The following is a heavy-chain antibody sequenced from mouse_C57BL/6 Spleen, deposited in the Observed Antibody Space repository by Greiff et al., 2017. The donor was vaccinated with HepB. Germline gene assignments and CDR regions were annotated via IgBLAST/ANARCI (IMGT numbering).Heavy chain of an antibody. CDR1: GYSITSGYY. Sequence: EVQLVESGPGLVKPSQSLSLTCSVTGYSITSGYYWNWIRQFPGNKLEWMGYISYDGSNNYNPSLKNRISITRDTSKNQFFLKLNSVTTEDTATYYCARGDDYGYFDYWGQGTTLTVSS. CDR3: ARGDDYGYFDY. V-gene: IGHV3-6*01. CDR2: ISYDGSN. D-gene: IGHD2-4*01. J-gene: IGHJ2*01.